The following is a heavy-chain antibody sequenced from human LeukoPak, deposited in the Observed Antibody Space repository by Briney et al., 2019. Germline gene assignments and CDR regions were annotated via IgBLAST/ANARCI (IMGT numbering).Heavy chain of an antibody. V-gene: IGHV4-4*07. J-gene: IGHJ3*02. D-gene: IGHD3-22*01. CDR2: IYTSGST. Sequence: PSETLSLTCTVSGGSISSYYWSWIRQPAGKGLEWIGRIYTSGSTNYNPSLKSRVTMSVDTSKNQFSLKLSSVTAADTAVYYCAGGKYYYDSSGYLYAFDIWGQGTMVTVSS. CDR1: GGSISSYY. CDR3: AGGKYYYDSSGYLYAFDI.